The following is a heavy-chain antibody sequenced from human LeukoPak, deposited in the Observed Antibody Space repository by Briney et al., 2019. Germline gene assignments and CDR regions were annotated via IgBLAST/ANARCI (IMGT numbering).Heavy chain of an antibody. CDR2: INSDGSTT. CDR3: AILTGIAAAA. CDR1: GFTFSSHW. Sequence: GGSLRLSCVASGFTFSSHWMHWLRQAPGKGLVWVSRINSDGSTTTYADSVKGRFTNSRDNAKNTLYLQMKSLRAEDTAIYYCAILTGIAAAAWGQGTLVTVSS. V-gene: IGHV3-74*01. J-gene: IGHJ5*02. D-gene: IGHD6-13*01.